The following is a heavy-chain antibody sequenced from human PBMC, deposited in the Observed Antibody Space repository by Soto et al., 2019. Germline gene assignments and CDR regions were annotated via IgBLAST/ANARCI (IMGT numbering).Heavy chain of an antibody. D-gene: IGHD3-16*01. CDR2: IIPILNLA. J-gene: IGHJ6*02. Sequence: VQLEQSETEVRKPGSSVKRSCKTSGDSFNDYAISWVRQAPGQGLEWMGGIIPILNLARYAETFQGRVTISATDTTGIAYLEVSRLRAEDTATYHCATATDSTTGGRLDVWGLGTTVSVAS. CDR1: GDSFNDYA. CDR3: ATATDSTTGGRLDV. V-gene: IGHV1-69*01.